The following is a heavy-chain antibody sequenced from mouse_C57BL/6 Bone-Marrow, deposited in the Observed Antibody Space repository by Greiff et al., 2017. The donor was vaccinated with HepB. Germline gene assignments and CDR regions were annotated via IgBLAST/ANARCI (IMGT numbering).Heavy chain of an antibody. CDR3: TAYSNYPY. V-gene: IGHV6-3*01. J-gene: IGHJ3*01. CDR2: IRLKSDNYAT. Sequence: EVKLMESGGGLVQPGGSMKLSCVASGFTFSNYWMNWVRQSPEKGLEWVAQIRLKSDNYATHYAESVKGRFTISRDDSKSSVYLQMNNLRAEDTGIYYCTAYSNYPYWGQGTLVTVSA. D-gene: IGHD2-5*01. CDR1: GFTFSNYW.